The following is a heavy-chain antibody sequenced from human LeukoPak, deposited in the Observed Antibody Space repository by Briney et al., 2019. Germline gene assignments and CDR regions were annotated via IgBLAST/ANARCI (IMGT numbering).Heavy chain of an antibody. CDR3: ARDLEAGYSYGSNYYYYMDV. V-gene: IGHV1-69*10. Sequence: GASVKVSCKPSGGTFSNYGISWVRQAPGQGLEWMGGIIATLGTTNYAQKFQGRVTIDADKSTSTVYMELSRLRSDDTAVYYCARDLEAGYSYGSNYYYYMDVWGKGTTVTVSS. D-gene: IGHD5-18*01. CDR1: GGTFSNYG. CDR2: IIATLGTT. J-gene: IGHJ6*03.